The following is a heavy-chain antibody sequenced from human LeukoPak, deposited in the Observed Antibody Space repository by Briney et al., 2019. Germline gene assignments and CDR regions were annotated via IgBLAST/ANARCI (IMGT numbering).Heavy chain of an antibody. D-gene: IGHD6-19*01. CDR2: ISSSSSYI. CDR3: ARLGTSSLLRGFDY. CDR1: GFTFSSYS. V-gene: IGHV3-21*01. Sequence: GGSLRLSCAASGFTFSSYSMNWVRQAPGKGLEWVSSISSSSSYIYYADSVKGRFTISRDNAKNSLYLQMNSLRAEDTAVYYCARLGTSSLLRGFDYWGQGTLVTVSS. J-gene: IGHJ4*02.